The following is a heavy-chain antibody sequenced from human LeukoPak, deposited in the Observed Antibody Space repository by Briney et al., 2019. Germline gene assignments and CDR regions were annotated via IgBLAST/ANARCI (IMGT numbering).Heavy chain of an antibody. Sequence: GRSLRLSCTASGFIFSSYGMHWVRQAPGKGLEWVAVISHDGINKHYADSVKGRFTVSRDNFKNTLYLQMNSLRAEDTAVYYCARDLRWLVRGYFDYWGQGTLVTVSS. CDR3: ARDLRWLVRGYFDY. J-gene: IGHJ4*02. D-gene: IGHD6-19*01. CDR1: GFIFSSYG. V-gene: IGHV3-30*03. CDR2: ISHDGINK.